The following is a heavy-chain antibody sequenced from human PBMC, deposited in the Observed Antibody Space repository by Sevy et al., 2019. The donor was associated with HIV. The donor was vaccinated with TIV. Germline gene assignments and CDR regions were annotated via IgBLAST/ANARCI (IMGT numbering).Heavy chain of an antibody. D-gene: IGHD2-2*01. CDR2: IKRDGSER. CDR3: ARDSQNIVVVPAATINYYYSYYMDF. Sequence: GGSLRLSCAASGFTFSSYWMSWVRQAPGKGLEWVANIKRDGSERYYEDSVKGRFTISRDNTKNSLCLQMNSLRVEDSAVYYCARDSQNIVVVPAATINYYYSYYMDFWGKGTTVTVSS. J-gene: IGHJ6*03. V-gene: IGHV3-7*01. CDR1: GFTFSSYW.